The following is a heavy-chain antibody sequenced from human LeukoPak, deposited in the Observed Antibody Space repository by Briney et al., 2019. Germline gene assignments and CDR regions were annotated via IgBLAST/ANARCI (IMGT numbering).Heavy chain of an antibody. CDR1: GGSISSGSYY. V-gene: IGHV4-61*02. D-gene: IGHD6-13*01. CDR2: IYTSGST. CDR3: ARDLGIAAAGTGELYYYYYMDV. Sequence: SQTLSLTCTVSGGSISSGSYYWSWIRQPAGQGLEWIGRIYTSGSTNYNPSLKSRVTISVDTSKNQFSLKLSSVTAADTAVYYCARDLGIAAAGTGELYYYYYMDVWGKGTTVTVSS. J-gene: IGHJ6*03.